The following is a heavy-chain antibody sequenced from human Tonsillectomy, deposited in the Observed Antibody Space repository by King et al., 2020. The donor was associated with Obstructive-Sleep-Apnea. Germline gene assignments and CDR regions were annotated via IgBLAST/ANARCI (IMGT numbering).Heavy chain of an antibody. CDR2: INSDGSST. J-gene: IGHJ4*02. CDR3: ARVGVYGSGSPLDC. V-gene: IGHV3-74*01. Sequence: VQLVDSGGGLVQPGGSLRLSCAASGFTFSSYWMHWVRQAPGKGLVWVSRINSDGSSTSYADSVKGRFTISSDNAKHTLYLQMNSLRAEDTAVYYCARVGVYGSGSPLDCWGQGTLVTVSS. CDR1: GFTFSSYW. D-gene: IGHD3-10*01.